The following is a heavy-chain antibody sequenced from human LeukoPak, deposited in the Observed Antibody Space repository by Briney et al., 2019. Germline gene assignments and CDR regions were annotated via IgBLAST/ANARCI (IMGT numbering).Heavy chain of an antibody. CDR2: IRYDGSKT. CDR3: AREGRAFDI. J-gene: IGHJ3*02. V-gene: IGHV3-33*01. Sequence: GGSLRLSCAASGFTFSGFGMHWVRQAPGKGLEWVAVIRYDGSKTYYADSVKGRFTISRDNAKNTLYLQMNSLRAEDTAVYYCAREGRAFDIWGQGTMVTVSS. CDR1: GFTFSGFG.